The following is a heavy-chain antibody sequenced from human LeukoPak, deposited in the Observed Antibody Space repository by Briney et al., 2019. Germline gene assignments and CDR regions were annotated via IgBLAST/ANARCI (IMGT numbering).Heavy chain of an antibody. CDR3: ARFYYDQGDAFDI. V-gene: IGHV1-2*06. Sequence: ASVKVSCKASGYTFTGYYMHWVRQAPGQGLEWMGRINPNSGGTTYAQKFQGRVTMTRDTSISTAYMELSRLRSDDTAVYYCARFYYDQGDAFDIWGQGTMVTVSS. D-gene: IGHD3-22*01. CDR1: GYTFTGYY. J-gene: IGHJ3*02. CDR2: INPNSGGT.